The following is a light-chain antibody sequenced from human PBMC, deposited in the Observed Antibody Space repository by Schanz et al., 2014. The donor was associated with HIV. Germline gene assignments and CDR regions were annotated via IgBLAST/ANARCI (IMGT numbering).Light chain of an antibody. CDR2: DVD. V-gene: IGLV2-14*01. CDR3: GSYTSTSTRV. J-gene: IGLJ3*02. Sequence: QAVVTQPASVSGSPGQSITISCTGTSSDVGGYKYVSWYQQYPGKAPKLIIFDVDNRPSGVSWRFSASKSGNTASLTISGLQAEDEADYYCGSYTSTSTRVFGGGTKLTVL. CDR1: SSDVGGYKY.